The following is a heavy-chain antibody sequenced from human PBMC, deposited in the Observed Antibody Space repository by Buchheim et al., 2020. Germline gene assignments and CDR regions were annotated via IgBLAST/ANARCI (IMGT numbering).Heavy chain of an antibody. CDR3: ARALIIAAAGTHWFDP. J-gene: IGHJ5*02. Sequence: QVQLQESGPGLVKPSGTLSLNCAVSGGSISSSNWWSWVRQPPGKGLEWIGEIYHSGSTNYNPPLKSRVTIPVAKSKNQFSLKLSSVTAADTAVYYCARALIIAAAGTHWFDPWGQGTL. CDR2: IYHSGST. V-gene: IGHV4-4*02. CDR1: GGSISSSNW. D-gene: IGHD6-13*01.